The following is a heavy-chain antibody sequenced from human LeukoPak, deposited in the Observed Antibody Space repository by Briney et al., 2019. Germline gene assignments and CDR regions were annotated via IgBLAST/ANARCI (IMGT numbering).Heavy chain of an antibody. CDR2: IIASGGST. CDR3: AKDIFDSSGPLDY. J-gene: IGHJ4*02. D-gene: IGHD3-22*01. V-gene: IGHV3-23*01. Sequence: GGSLRLSCAASGFTFSSYAMNWVRQAPGKGLEWVSGIIASGGSTYYADSVKGRFTISRDNSKNTLYLQMNSLRAEDTAVYYCAKDIFDSSGPLDYWGQGTLVTVSS. CDR1: GFTFSSYA.